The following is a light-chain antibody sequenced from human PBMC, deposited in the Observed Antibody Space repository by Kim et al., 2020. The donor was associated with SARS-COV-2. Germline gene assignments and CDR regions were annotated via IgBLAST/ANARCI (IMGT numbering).Light chain of an antibody. CDR2: TNN. CDR1: SSNIGSNT. Sequence: ELTQPPSASGTPGQRVTISCSGSSSNIGSNTVNWYQQLPGTAPKLLIYTNNQRPSGVPDRFSGSKSGTSASLAISGLQSEDEADYYCAAWDDMLSSPMFGGGTQLTVL. CDR3: AAWDDMLSSPM. V-gene: IGLV1-44*01. J-gene: IGLJ3*02.